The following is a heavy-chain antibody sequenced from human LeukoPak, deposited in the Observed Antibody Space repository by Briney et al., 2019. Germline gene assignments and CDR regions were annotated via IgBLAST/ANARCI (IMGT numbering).Heavy chain of an antibody. Sequence: HGGSLRLSCAASGFTFSSYSMNWVRQAPGKGLEWVSSISSSSSYIYYADSVKGRFTISRDNAKNSLYLQMNSLRAEDTAVYYCAKDQIAARPGYFDYWGQGTLVTVSS. V-gene: IGHV3-21*01. J-gene: IGHJ4*02. D-gene: IGHD6-6*01. CDR2: ISSSSSYI. CDR1: GFTFSSYS. CDR3: AKDQIAARPGYFDY.